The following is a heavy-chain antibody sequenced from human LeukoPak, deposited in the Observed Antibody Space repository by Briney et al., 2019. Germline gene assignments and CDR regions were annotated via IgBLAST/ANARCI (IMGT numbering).Heavy chain of an antibody. D-gene: IGHD2-15*01. Sequence: ASVKVSCKASGYPVENFAISWVRQARGQGLEWLGWISGDKGPTHYAPKVQGRVTLTTDTSTSTAYMELTNLRSDDTAVYYCARGGYSDYWGQGTLVTVSS. V-gene: IGHV1-18*01. CDR3: ARGGYSDY. J-gene: IGHJ4*02. CDR1: GYPVENFA. CDR2: ISGDKGPT.